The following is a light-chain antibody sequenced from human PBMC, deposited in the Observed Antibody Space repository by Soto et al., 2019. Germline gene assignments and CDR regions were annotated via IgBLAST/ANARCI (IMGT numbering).Light chain of an antibody. CDR2: DND. V-gene: IGLV1-51*01. CDR3: GTWHSSLSAGV. CDR1: SSNIGSNY. Sequence: QSVLTQPPSVSAAPGQKVTISCSGSSSNIGSNYVSWYQQLPGTAPKLLIYDNDKRPSGIPDRFSGSKSGTSATLGITGLQTGDEADYYCGTWHSSLSAGVFGGGTQLTVL. J-gene: IGLJ2*01.